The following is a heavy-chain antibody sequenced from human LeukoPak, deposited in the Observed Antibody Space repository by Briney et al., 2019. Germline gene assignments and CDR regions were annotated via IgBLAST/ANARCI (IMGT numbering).Heavy chain of an antibody. CDR2: ISGSGGST. Sequence: GGSLRLSCAASGFTFDDYAMHWVRQAPGKGLEWVSAISGSGGSTYYADSVKGRFTISRDNSKNTLYLQMNSLRAEDTAVYYCAKDREYYDILTGHDYWGQGTLVTVSS. CDR3: AKDREYYDILTGHDY. CDR1: GFTFDDYA. J-gene: IGHJ4*02. V-gene: IGHV3-23*01. D-gene: IGHD3-9*01.